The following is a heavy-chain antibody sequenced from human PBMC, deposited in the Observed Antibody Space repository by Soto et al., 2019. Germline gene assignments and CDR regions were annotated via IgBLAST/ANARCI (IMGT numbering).Heavy chain of an antibody. CDR3: SQMRKYFVSGRHAFDI. V-gene: IGHV2-5*02. D-gene: IGHD3-10*01. CDR2: IYWDDDK. Sequence: QITLKESGPTLVKPTQTLTLTCTFSGFSLSTSGVAVGWIRQPPGKALEWLALIYWDDDKRYRPSLKSRLTITKDTSKHQVVLTMTNMDPVDTGTYYCSQMRKYFVSGRHAFDIWGQGTMVTVSS. CDR1: GFSLSTSGVA. J-gene: IGHJ3*02.